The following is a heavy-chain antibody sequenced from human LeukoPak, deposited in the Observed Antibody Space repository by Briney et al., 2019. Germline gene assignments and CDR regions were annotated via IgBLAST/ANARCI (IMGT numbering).Heavy chain of an antibody. V-gene: IGHV3-23*01. Sequence: GGSLRLSCAASGFTFSSYAMSWVRQAPGKGLEWVSAVSGSGGSTYYADSVKGRFTISRDNSKYTLFLQMDSLRAEDTAVYYCARDPNGDYVGAFDMWGPGTMVTVSS. D-gene: IGHD4-17*01. J-gene: IGHJ3*02. CDR3: ARDPNGDYVGAFDM. CDR1: GFTFSSYA. CDR2: VSGSGGST.